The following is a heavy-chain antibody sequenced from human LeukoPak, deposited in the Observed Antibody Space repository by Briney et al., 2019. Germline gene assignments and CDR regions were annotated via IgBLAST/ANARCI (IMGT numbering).Heavy chain of an antibody. CDR2: IKQDGSEM. Sequence: GSLRLSCAASGFTFSSNWMSWVRQAPGKGLEWVGNIKQDGSEMYYVDSVKGRFTISRDNAKNSLYLQMNSLRAEDTAVYYCARIYGGNSYYFDCWGQGTLVTVSS. J-gene: IGHJ4*02. V-gene: IGHV3-7*01. CDR3: ARIYGGNSYYFDC. CDR1: GFTFSSNW. D-gene: IGHD4-23*01.